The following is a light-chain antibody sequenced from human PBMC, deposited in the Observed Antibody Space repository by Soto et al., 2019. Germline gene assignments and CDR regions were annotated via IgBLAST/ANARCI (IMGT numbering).Light chain of an antibody. CDR1: SSDVGGYNY. J-gene: IGLJ1*01. CDR3: SSYTSSSTLYV. CDR2: EVS. Sequence: QSALTQPASVSGSPGQSITISCTGTSSDVGGYNYVSWYQQHPGKAPKLMIYEVSNRPSGVSNRFSGSKSGNTASLTISGLQAEDEADYYCSSYTSSSTLYVFVTWTKVTVL. V-gene: IGLV2-14*01.